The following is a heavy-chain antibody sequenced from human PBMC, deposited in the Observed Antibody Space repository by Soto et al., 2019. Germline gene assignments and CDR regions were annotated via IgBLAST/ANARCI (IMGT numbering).Heavy chain of an antibody. CDR2: IYTGDSDN. CDR1: GYSFTSYW. Sequence: GESLKISCKGSGYSFTSYWIGWVRQMPGKGLEWMGIIYTGDSDNRYSPSLQGQVTITAEKSISTAYLQWSSLKASDTAMYYCARDAGRGSYYYYGIDVWGQGTTVTVSS. V-gene: IGHV5-51*01. J-gene: IGHJ6*02. CDR3: ARDAGRGSYYYYGIDV. D-gene: IGHD1-26*01.